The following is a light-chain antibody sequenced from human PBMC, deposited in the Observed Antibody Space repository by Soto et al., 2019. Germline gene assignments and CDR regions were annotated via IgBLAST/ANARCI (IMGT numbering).Light chain of an antibody. V-gene: IGKV3-20*01. CDR1: QSVSTAY. CDR2: ASS. Sequence: EIVLTQSPGTLSLSPGERATLSCRASQSVSTAYLAWYQHKPGQPPTLLIYASSSRVTGIPARLSGSGSGTDFTLTISTLDPEDFEVYYCQQYGSSATWTFGQGTKVDIK. CDR3: QQYGSSATWT. J-gene: IGKJ1*01.